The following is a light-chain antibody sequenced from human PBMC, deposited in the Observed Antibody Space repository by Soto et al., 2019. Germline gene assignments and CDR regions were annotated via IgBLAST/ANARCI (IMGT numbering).Light chain of an antibody. V-gene: IGKV3-11*01. CDR2: DTS. J-gene: IGKJ5*01. Sequence: EIVLTQSPATLSLSPGERATLSCRASQSVSRYIAWYQQKPGQAPRPLIYDTSYRATGIPARFSGSGSGTDFTLTISSLEPEDFAVYYCQQRSNWITFGQGTRLEIK. CDR1: QSVSRY. CDR3: QQRSNWIT.